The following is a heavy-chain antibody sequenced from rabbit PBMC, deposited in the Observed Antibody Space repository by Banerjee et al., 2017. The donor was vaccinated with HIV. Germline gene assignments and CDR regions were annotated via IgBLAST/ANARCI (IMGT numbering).Heavy chain of an antibody. CDR1: GFSFSSNA. Sequence: QSLEESGGDLVKPEGSLTLTCTASGFSFSSNAMCWVRQAPGKGLEWIACIDTGSSGITYYASWAKGRFTISKTSSTTVTLQMTSLTAADTATYFCARDSGGYPDFTLWGQGTLVTVS. CDR3: ARDSGGYPDFTL. D-gene: IGHD1-1*01. CDR2: IDTGSSGIT. J-gene: IGHJ4*01. V-gene: IGHV1S40*01.